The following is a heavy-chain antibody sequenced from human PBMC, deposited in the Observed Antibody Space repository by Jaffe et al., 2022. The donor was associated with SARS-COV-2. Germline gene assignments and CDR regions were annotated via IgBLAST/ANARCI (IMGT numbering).Heavy chain of an antibody. CDR2: ISSSSSYI. D-gene: IGHD6-13*01. V-gene: IGHV3-21*01. CDR1: GFTFSSYS. J-gene: IGHJ6*02. CDR3: VAARGGYYYYGMDV. Sequence: EVQLVESGGGLVKPGGSLRLSCAASGFTFSSYSMNWVRQAPGKGLEWVSSISSSSSYIYYADSVKGRFTISRDNAKNSLYLQMNSLRAEDTAVYYCVAARGGYYYYGMDVWGQGTTVTVSS.